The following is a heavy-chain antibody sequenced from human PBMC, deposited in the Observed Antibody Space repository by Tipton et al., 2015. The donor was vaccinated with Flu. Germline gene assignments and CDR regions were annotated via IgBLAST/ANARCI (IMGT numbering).Heavy chain of an antibody. V-gene: IGHV1-3*01. CDR1: GYTFTNYA. CDR2: INAANGDT. Sequence: QLVQSGAEVKKPGASVKVSCKASGYTFTNYAMHWVRQAPGQRLEWMGWINAANGDTKYSQKFQGRVTITRDTSASTAYMELSSLRSEDTAVYYCARVAYYDSSGYYKGEYYFDYWGQGTLVTVSS. D-gene: IGHD3-22*01. J-gene: IGHJ4*02. CDR3: ARVAYYDSSGYYKGEYYFDY.